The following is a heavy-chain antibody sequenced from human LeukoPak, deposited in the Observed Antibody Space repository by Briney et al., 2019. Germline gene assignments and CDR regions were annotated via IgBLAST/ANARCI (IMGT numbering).Heavy chain of an antibody. V-gene: IGHV3-74*01. D-gene: IGHD4-17*01. J-gene: IGHJ6*02. CDR1: GFTFSSYW. Sequence: GGSLRLSCAASGFTFSSYWMHWVRQAPGKGLLWVSRINSDGSSTSYADSVKGRFTISRDNAKNTLYLQMNSLRAEDTAVYYCARDLLPLRYYYYYGMDVWGQGTTVTVSS. CDR3: ARDLLPLRYYYYYGMDV. CDR2: INSDGSST.